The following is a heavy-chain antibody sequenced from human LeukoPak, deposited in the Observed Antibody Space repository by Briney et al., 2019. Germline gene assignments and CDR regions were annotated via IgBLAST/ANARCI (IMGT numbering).Heavy chain of an antibody. V-gene: IGHV6-1*01. CDR3: AKNPLYYDFWSGSGDAFDI. D-gene: IGHD3-3*01. J-gene: IGHJ3*02. CDR1: GDSVSSNSAA. CDR2: TYYRSKWYN. Sequence: SQTLSLTCAISGDSVSSNSAAWNWIRHSPSRGLEWLGRTYYRSKWYNDYAVSVKSRITINPDTSKNQFSLQLNSVTPEDTAVYYCAKNPLYYDFWSGSGDAFDIWGQGTMVTVSS.